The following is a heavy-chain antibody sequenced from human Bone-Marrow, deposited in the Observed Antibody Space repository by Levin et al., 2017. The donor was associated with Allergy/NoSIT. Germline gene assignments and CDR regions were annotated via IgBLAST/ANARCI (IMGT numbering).Heavy chain of an antibody. CDR3: ARLNEHDNSAFDI. V-gene: IGHV4-61*01. CDR2: VYYSGHT. Sequence: SETLSLTCSVSDDSVSSGSHYWNWIRQTPGKGLEWIGNVYYSGHTNYNPSFASRVTISIDRSNKQFSLSLTSVTAADTALYYCARLNEHDNSAFDIWGQGTMVTVSS. D-gene: IGHD3-9*01. CDR1: DDSVSSGSHY. J-gene: IGHJ3*02.